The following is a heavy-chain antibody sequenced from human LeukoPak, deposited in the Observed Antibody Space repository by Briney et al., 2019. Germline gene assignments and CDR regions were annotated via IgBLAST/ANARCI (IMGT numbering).Heavy chain of an antibody. CDR3: ARADFWSGRIFDY. V-gene: IGHV4-59*01. Sequence: PSETLSLTCTVSGGSISSYYWSWLRQPPGKGLEWIGYIYYSGSTNYNPSLKSRVTISVDTSKNQFSLKLSSVTAADTAVYYCARADFWSGRIFDYWGQGTLVTVSS. J-gene: IGHJ4*02. D-gene: IGHD3-3*01. CDR2: IYYSGST. CDR1: GGSISSYY.